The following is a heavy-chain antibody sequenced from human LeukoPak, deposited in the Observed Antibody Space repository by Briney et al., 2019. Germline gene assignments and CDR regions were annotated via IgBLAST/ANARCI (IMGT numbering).Heavy chain of an antibody. J-gene: IGHJ6*03. V-gene: IGHV3-21*01. CDR2: ISSSSSYI. D-gene: IGHD6-13*01. CDR1: GFTFSSYS. CDR3: ARERLAAGTEPQYYYYMDV. Sequence: GGSLRLSCAASGFTFSSYSMNWVRQAPGKGLEWVSSISSSSSYIYYADSVKGRFTISRDNAKNSLYLQMNSLRAEDTAVYYCARERLAAGTEPQYYYYMDVWGKGTTVTISS.